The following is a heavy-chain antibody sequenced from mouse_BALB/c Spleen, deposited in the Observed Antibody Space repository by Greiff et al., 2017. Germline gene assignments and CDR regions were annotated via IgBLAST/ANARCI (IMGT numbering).Heavy chain of an antibody. CDR3: ALHYGKGSYYAMDY. CDR2: IWSGGST. J-gene: IGHJ4*01. D-gene: IGHD1-1*01. CDR1: GFSLTSYG. Sequence: QVQLKESGPGLVQPSQSLSITCTVSGFSLTSYGVHWVRQSPGKGLEWLGVIWSGGSTDYNAAFISRLSISKDNSKSQVFFKMNSLQANDTAIYYCALHYGKGSYYAMDYWGQGTSVTVSS. V-gene: IGHV2-2*02.